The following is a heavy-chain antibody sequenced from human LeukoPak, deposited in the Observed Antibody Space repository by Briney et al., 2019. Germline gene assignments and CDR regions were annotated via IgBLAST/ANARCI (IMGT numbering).Heavy chain of an antibody. D-gene: IGHD2-2*01. Sequence: GASVKVSCKASGYTFTSYGISWVRQAPGQGLEWMGWINPNSGGTNYAQKFQGRVTMTRDTSISTAYMELSRLRSDDTAVYYCAIWGYCSSTSCPFDAFDIWGQGTMVTVSS. V-gene: IGHV1-2*02. J-gene: IGHJ3*02. CDR2: INPNSGGT. CDR3: AIWGYCSSTSCPFDAFDI. CDR1: GYTFTSYG.